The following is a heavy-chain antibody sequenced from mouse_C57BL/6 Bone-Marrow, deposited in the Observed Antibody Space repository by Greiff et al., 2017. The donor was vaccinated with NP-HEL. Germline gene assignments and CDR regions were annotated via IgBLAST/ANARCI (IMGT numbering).Heavy chain of an antibody. D-gene: IGHD2-1*01. V-gene: IGHV1-39*01. J-gene: IGHJ4*01. CDR1: GYSFTDYN. CDR2: INHNYGTT. CDR3: AREEYGNYFSIYIMDY. Sequence: EVQLQQSGPELVKPGASVKISCKASGYSFTDYNMNWVKQSNGKSLEWIWVINHNYGTTSYNQKFKRKATLTVDQSSSTAYMQLNSVTSEDSAVYYCAREEYGNYFSIYIMDYWGQGTSVTVSS.